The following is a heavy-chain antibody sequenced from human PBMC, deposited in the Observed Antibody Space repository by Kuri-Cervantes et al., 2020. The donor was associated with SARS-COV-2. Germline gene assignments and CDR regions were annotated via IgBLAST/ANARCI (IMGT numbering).Heavy chain of an antibody. J-gene: IGHJ4*02. CDR1: GGTFSSYA. D-gene: IGHD5-18*01. CDR3: ATPERGYSYGGYFDY. Sequence: SVKVSCKASGGTFSSYAISWVRQAPGQGLEWMGGIIPIFGTANYAQKFRGRVTITADESTSTAYMELSSLRSEDTAVYYCATPERGYSYGGYFDYWGQGTLVTVSS. CDR2: IIPIFGTA. V-gene: IGHV1-69*13.